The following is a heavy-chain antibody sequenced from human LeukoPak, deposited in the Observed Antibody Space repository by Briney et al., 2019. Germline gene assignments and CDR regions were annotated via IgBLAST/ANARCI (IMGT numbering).Heavy chain of an antibody. Sequence: RVSCXXSGYTFTGYYMHWVRQAPGQGLEWMGWINPNSGGTNYAQKFQGRVTMTRDTSISTAYMELSRLRSDDTAVYYCARDGEAVAGTFDYWGQGTLVTVSS. CDR1: GYTFTGYY. V-gene: IGHV1-2*02. CDR2: INPNSGGT. J-gene: IGHJ4*02. CDR3: ARDGEAVAGTFDY. D-gene: IGHD6-19*01.